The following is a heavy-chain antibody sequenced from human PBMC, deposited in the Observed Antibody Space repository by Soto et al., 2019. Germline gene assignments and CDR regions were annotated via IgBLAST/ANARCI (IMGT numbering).Heavy chain of an antibody. CDR2: IIPIFGTA. V-gene: IGHV1-69*01. CDR3: ARITFGALAVAGSDY. D-gene: IGHD6-19*01. Sequence: QVQLVQSGAEVKKPGSSVKVSCNASGGTFSSYAISWVRQAPGQGLEWMGGIIPIFGTANYAQKFQGRVTITADESTSTAYMELSSLRSEDTAVYYCARITFGALAVAGSDYWGQGTLVTVSS. CDR1: GGTFSSYA. J-gene: IGHJ4*02.